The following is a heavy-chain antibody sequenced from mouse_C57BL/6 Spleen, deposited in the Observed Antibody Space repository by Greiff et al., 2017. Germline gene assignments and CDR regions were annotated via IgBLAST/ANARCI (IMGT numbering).Heavy chain of an antibody. CDR1: GYTFTSYW. V-gene: IGHV1-50*01. D-gene: IGHD1-1*01. J-gene: IGHJ2*01. CDR3: AGGSRGYFDD. CDR2: IDPSDSYT. Sequence: VQLQQSGAELVKPGASVKLSCKASGYTFTSYWMQWVKQRPGQGLEWIGEIDPSDSYTNYNQKFKGKATLTVDTSSSTAYMQLSSLTSEDSAVYYCAGGSRGYFDDWGQGTTLTVSS.